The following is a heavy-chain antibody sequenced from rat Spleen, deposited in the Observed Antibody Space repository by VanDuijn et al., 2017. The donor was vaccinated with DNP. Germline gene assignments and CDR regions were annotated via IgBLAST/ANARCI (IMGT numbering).Heavy chain of an antibody. Sequence: EVRLVESGGGLVQPGRSLKLSCAASGFPFSDYFMAWVRQAPNKGLEWVASISHDGGGTFYGDSVKGRFTISRENAKTTLYLQMDSLRSEDTATYYCARHGYSSYRFAYWGQGTLVTVSS. CDR3: ARHGYSSYRFAY. V-gene: IGHV5-22*01. D-gene: IGHD1-2*01. J-gene: IGHJ3*01. CDR1: GFPFSDYF. CDR2: ISHDGGGT.